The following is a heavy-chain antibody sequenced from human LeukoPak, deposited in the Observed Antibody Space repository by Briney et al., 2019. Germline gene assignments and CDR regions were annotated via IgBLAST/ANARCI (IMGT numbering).Heavy chain of an antibody. CDR2: ISAYNGNT. Sequence: ASVKVSCKASGYTFTSYGISWVRQAPGQGLERMGWISAYNGNTNYAQKLQGRVTMTTDTSTSTAYMELRSLRSDDTAVYYCARSNGIQLWTYYFDYWGQGTLVTVSS. V-gene: IGHV1-18*01. CDR3: ARSNGIQLWTYYFDY. CDR1: GYTFTSYG. J-gene: IGHJ4*02. D-gene: IGHD5-18*01.